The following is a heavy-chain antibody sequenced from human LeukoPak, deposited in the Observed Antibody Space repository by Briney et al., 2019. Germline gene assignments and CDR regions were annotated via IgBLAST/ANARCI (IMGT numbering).Heavy chain of an antibody. J-gene: IGHJ6*03. CDR3: ARGLNDLWPYYYYYMDV. D-gene: IGHD1-1*01. CDR1: GDSISSGDYY. Sequence: PSQTLSLTCTVSGDSISSGDYYWSWIRQPPGKGLEWIGEINHSGSTNYNPSLKSRVTISVDTSKNQFSLKLSSVTAADTAVYYCARGLNDLWPYYYYYMDVWGKGTTVTVSS. V-gene: IGHV4-30-4*08. CDR2: INHSGST.